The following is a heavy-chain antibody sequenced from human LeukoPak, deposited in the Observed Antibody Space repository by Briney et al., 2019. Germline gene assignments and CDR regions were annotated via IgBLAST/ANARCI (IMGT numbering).Heavy chain of an antibody. V-gene: IGHV3-21*01. J-gene: IGHJ4*02. CDR2: IISSSSYI. D-gene: IGHD5-12*01. CDR3: ARDLRPNYIVATILYY. CDR1: GFTFSSYS. Sequence: GGSLRLSCAASGFTFSSYSMNWVRQAPGKGLEWVSSIISSSSYIYYADSVKGRFTISRDNAKNSLYLQMNSLRAEDTAVYYCARDLRPNYIVATILYYWGQGTLVTVSS.